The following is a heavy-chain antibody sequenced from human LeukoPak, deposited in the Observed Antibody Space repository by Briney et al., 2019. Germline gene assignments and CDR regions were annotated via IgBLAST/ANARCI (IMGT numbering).Heavy chain of an antibody. J-gene: IGHJ4*01. CDR2: INHSGST. CDR1: GGSFSGYY. Sequence: SETLSLTCAVYGGSFSGYYWSWIRQPPGKGLEWIGEINHSGSTNYNPSLKSRVTISVDTSKNQFSLKLSSVTAADTPVYYCARGGLRYFDWLLQEFDYWGQGTLVTVSS. V-gene: IGHV4-34*01. CDR3: ARGGLRYFDWLLQEFDY. D-gene: IGHD3-9*01.